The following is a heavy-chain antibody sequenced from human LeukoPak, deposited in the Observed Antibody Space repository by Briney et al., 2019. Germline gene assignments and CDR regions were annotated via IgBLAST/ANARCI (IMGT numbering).Heavy chain of an antibody. CDR1: GFTFSSYA. Sequence: PGGSLRHSCSASGFTFSSYAMHWVRQAPGKGLEYVSAINGDGGRTFYADSVKGRFTISRDNSKNTLCLEVSSLRVEDTAIYYFVKDYFCSGGYSSRLDSWGQGTLVTVSP. D-gene: IGHD2-15*01. CDR3: VKDYFCSGGYSSRLDS. J-gene: IGHJ5*01. CDR2: INGDGGRT. V-gene: IGHV3-64D*09.